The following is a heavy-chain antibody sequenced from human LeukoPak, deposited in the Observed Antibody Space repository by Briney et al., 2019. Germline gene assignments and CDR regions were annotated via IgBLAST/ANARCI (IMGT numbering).Heavy chain of an antibody. V-gene: IGHV3-74*01. CDR3: ARDLKFFGGYYYGMDV. D-gene: IGHD3-10*01. CDR1: GFTFSSYW. CDR2: INSDGSRT. Sequence: GGSLRLSCAASGFTFSSYWMHWVRQAPGKGLVWVSRINSDGSRTSYADSVKGRFTIPRDNAKNTLYLQMNSLRADDTAVYYCARDLKFFGGYYYGMDVWGQGTTVTVSS. J-gene: IGHJ6*02.